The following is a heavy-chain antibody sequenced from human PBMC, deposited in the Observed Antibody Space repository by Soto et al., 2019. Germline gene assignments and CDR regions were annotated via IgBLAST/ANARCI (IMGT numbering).Heavy chain of an antibody. CDR3: ARGGITGTTNYFDY. V-gene: IGHV4-34*01. CDR2: INHSGST. CDR1: GGSFSGYH. D-gene: IGHD1-7*01. Sequence: SETLSLTCAVYGGSFSGYHWSWIRQPPGKGLEWIGEINHSGSTNYNPSLKSRVTISVDTSKNQFSLKLSSVTAADAAVYYCARGGITGTTNYFDYWGQGTLVTVSS. J-gene: IGHJ4*02.